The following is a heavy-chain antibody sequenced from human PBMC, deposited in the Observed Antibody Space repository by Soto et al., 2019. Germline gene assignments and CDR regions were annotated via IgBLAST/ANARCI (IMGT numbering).Heavy chain of an antibody. V-gene: IGHV1-18*01. Sequence: GASVKVSCKASGYTFTSYGISWVRQAPGQGLEWMGWISAYNGNTNYAQKLQGRVTMTTDTSTSTAYMELSSVTAADTAVYYCARGEGYYDSSGYWYFYFDYWGQGTLVTSPQ. CDR2: ISAYNGNT. CDR3: ARGEGYYDSSGYWYFYFDY. D-gene: IGHD3-22*01. CDR1: GYTFTSYG. J-gene: IGHJ4*02.